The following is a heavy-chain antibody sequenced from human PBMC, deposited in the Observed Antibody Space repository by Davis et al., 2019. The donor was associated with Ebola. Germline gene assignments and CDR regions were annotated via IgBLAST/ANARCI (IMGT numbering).Heavy chain of an antibody. J-gene: IGHJ6*03. CDR3: AKDYGSGTWDYYYYMDV. V-gene: IGHV3-23*01. Sequence: GESLKISCAASGFTFSSYAMNWVRQARGKGLEWVSGISGSGGSTYYADSVKGRFTISRDNSKNTLYLQMNSLRAEDTAVYYCAKDYGSGTWDYYYYMDVWGKGTTVTVSS. CDR2: ISGSGGST. CDR1: GFTFSSYA. D-gene: IGHD3-10*01.